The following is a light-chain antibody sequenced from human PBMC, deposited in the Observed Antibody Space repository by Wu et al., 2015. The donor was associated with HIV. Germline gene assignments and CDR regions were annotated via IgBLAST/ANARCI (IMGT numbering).Light chain of an antibody. V-gene: IGKV3-11*01. CDR3: QQRGNWPLFT. J-gene: IGKJ3*01. CDR1: QSVGSY. Sequence: EIVLTQSPATLSLSPGERATLSCRASQSVGSYLAWYQKKPGQAPRLLIYNASDRATGIPARFSGSGSGTDFTLTISSLEPEDFAVYYCQQRGNWPLFTFGPGTKGGYQT. CDR2: NAS.